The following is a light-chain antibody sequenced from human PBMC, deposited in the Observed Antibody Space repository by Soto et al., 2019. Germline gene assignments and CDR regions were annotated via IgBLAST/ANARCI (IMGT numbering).Light chain of an antibody. V-gene: IGKV2-28*01. Sequence: DIVMTQSTLSLPVTPGEPASISCRSSQSLLHSNGYNYLDWYLQKPGQSPQLLIYLGSNRASGVPDRLSGSGSGTDFTLKISRVEAEDVGVYYCMQALQAPLTFGGGTNVDI. CDR3: MQALQAPLT. CDR1: QSLLHSNGYNY. J-gene: IGKJ4*01. CDR2: LGS.